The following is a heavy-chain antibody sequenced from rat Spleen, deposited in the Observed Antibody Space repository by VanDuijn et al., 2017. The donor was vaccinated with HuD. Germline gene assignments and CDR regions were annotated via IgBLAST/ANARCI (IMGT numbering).Heavy chain of an antibody. CDR3: ARRHYGYTDYFDY. CDR1: GFTFNNYW. Sequence: EVQLVESDGGLVQPGRSLKLSCVASGFTFNNYWMTWIRQAPGKGLEWVATISSDGSSTYYRDSVEGRFTISRDIAKSTLYLQMNNLRSEDTATYYCARRHYGYTDYFDYWGQGVMVTVSS. V-gene: IGHV5-31*01. J-gene: IGHJ2*01. CDR2: ISSDGSST. D-gene: IGHD1-11*01.